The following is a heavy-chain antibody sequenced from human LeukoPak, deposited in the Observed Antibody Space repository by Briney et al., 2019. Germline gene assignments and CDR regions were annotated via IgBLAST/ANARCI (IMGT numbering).Heavy chain of an antibody. Sequence: GASVKVSCKASGYTFTSYDINWVRQATGQGLEWRGWMNPNSGNTGYAQKFQGRVTITRNTSISTAYMELSSLRSEDTAVYYCARGRGGGATSRDDYWGQGTLVTVSS. J-gene: IGHJ4*02. CDR3: ARGRGGGATSRDDY. D-gene: IGHD1-26*01. CDR1: GYTFTSYD. CDR2: MNPNSGNT. V-gene: IGHV1-8*03.